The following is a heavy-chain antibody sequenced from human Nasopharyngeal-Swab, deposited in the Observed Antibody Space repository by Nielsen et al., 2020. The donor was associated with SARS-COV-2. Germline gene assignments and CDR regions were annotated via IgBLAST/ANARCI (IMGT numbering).Heavy chain of an antibody. CDR2: ISYDGSNK. J-gene: IGHJ3*02. D-gene: IGHD3-10*01. CDR3: ARDLSGSYADDAFDI. V-gene: IGHV3-30-3*01. CDR1: GFTFSSYA. Sequence: GESLKISYAASGFTFSSYAMHWVRQAPGKGLEWVAVISYDGSNKYYADSVKGRFTISRDNSKNTLYLQMNSLRAEDTAVYYCARDLSGSYADDAFDIWGQGTMVTVSS.